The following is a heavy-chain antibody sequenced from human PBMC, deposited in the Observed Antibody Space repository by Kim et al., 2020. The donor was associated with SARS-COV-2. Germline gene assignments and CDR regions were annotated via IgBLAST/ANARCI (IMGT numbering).Heavy chain of an antibody. V-gene: IGHV4-31*02. D-gene: IGHD5-12*01. CDR3: ARGKDIVATNYFDY. J-gene: IGHJ4*02. Sequence: NPSLKSRVTISVDTSKNQFSLKLSSVTAADTAAYYCARGKDIVATNYFDYWGQGTLVTVSS.